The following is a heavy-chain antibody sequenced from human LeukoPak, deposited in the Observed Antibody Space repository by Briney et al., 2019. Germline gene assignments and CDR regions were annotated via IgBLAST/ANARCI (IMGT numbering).Heavy chain of an antibody. CDR1: GFTFSSYG. D-gene: IGHD6-19*01. J-gene: IGHJ4*02. CDR3: AKGDSSGWSLDY. V-gene: IGHV3-33*06. Sequence: GESLKISCAASGFTFSSYGMHWVRQAPGKGLQRVAVIWYDGSNKYYADSVKGRFTISRDNSKNTLYLQMNSLRAEDTAVYYCAKGDSSGWSLDYWGQGTLVTVSS. CDR2: IWYDGSNK.